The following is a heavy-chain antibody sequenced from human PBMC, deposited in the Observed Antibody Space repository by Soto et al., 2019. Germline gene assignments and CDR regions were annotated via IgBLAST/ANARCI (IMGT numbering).Heavy chain of an antibody. CDR2: IIPIFGTA. CDR1: GGTFSSYA. D-gene: IGHD6-6*01. V-gene: IGHV1-69*06. CDR3: ARERSSSSGGLASYGMDV. Sequence: QVQLVQAGAEVKKPGSSEKVSCKASGGTFSSYAISWVRQAPGQGLEWMGGIIPIFGTANYAQKFQGRVTITADKSTSTAYMELSSLRSEDTAVYYCARERSSSSGGLASYGMDVWGQGTTVTVSS. J-gene: IGHJ6*02.